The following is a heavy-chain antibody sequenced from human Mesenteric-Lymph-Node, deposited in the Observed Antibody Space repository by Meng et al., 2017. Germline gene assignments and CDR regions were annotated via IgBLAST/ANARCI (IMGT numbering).Heavy chain of an antibody. J-gene: IGHJ4*02. D-gene: IGHD3-22*01. V-gene: IGHV1-2*06. CDR2: INPNSGGT. CDR1: GGTFSSYA. Sequence: QVQLGQSGGEVRKPGSSVKVSCKASGGTFSSYAISWVRQAPGQGLEWMGRINPNSGGTNYAQKFQGRVTMTRDTSISTAYMELSRLRSDDTAVYYCASWLVTFYDSSGYFCYWGQGTLVTVSS. CDR3: ASWLVTFYDSSGYFCY.